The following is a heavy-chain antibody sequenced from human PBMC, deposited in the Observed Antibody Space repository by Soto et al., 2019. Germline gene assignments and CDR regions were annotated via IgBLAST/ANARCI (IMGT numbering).Heavy chain of an antibody. D-gene: IGHD3-16*01. J-gene: IGHJ6*02. CDR3: ARERSGLGLTNGHFGVDV. CDR1: GYTFVNYA. Sequence: QVQLVQSGAEVKKPGASVMVSCKASGYTFVNYAIHWVRQAPGQNFEWMGWINAGKGNARSLQKFQDRLTFTRDTSATTAYMELGSLRSEDTAVYFCARERSGLGLTNGHFGVDVWGQGTTVIVSS. V-gene: IGHV1-3*01. CDR2: INAGKGNA.